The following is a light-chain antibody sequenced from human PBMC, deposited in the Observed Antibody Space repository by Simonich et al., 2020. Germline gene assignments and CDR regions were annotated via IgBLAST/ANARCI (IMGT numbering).Light chain of an antibody. CDR2: GAS. Sequence: EIVMTQSPATLSVSPGERATLSCRASQSVSSNLAWYQQKPGQAPSLLIYGASTRATGIPASFSGSGSGTEFTLTISSMQSEDFAVYYCQQYNNWYTFGQGTKLEIK. J-gene: IGKJ2*01. CDR3: QQYNNWYT. CDR1: QSVSSN. V-gene: IGKV3-15*01.